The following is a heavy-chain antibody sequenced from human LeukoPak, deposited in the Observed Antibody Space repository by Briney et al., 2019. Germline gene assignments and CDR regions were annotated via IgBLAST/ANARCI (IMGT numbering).Heavy chain of an antibody. CDR1: GYTFTGYY. Sequence: GASVKVSCKASGYTFTGYYMHWVRQAPGQGLEWMGRINPNSGGTNYAQKFQGRVTMTRDTSISTTYMELSRLRSDDTAVYYCARVLGSGSSFDYWGQGTLVTVSS. V-gene: IGHV1-2*06. CDR2: INPNSGGT. D-gene: IGHD3-10*01. J-gene: IGHJ4*02. CDR3: ARVLGSGSSFDY.